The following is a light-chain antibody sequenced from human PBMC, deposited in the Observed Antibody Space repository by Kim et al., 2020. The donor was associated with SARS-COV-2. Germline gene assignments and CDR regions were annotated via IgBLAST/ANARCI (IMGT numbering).Light chain of an antibody. CDR1: SSNIGSNY. CDR3: AAWDDSLSGHWV. V-gene: IGLV1-47*01. CDR2: RNN. J-gene: IGLJ3*02. Sequence: RVTISCSGSSSNIGSNYVYWYQQLPGTAPKLLSYRNNQRPSGVPDRFSGSKSGTSASLAISGLRSEDEAEYYCAAWDDSLSGHWVFGGGTQLTVL.